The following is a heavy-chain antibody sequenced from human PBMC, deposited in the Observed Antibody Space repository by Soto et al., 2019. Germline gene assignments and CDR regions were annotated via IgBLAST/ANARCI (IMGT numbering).Heavy chain of an antibody. CDR3: ARDRPPPYYGMDV. CDR2: IWYDGSNK. Sequence: QVQLVESGGGVVQPGRSLRLSCAASGFTFSSYGMHWVRQAPGKGLEWVAVIWYDGSNKYYADSVKGRFTISRDNSKNTLYLQMNSLRAEDTAVYYCARDRPPPYYGMDVWGQGTTVTVSS. CDR1: GFTFSSYG. J-gene: IGHJ6*02. V-gene: IGHV3-33*01.